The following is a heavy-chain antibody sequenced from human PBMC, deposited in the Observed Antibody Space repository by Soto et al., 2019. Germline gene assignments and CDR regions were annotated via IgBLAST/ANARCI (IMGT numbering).Heavy chain of an antibody. Sequence: SETLSLTCTVSSGSLSSGGYYWNWICQHPVKGLEWIGYIYFTGITYSTPSLKSRVTLSVDTSKRQFSLELRSVTAADTAIYYCARAPLHHKVNWFDLWGPGVLVTVSS. CDR1: SGSLSSGGYY. J-gene: IGHJ5*02. CDR3: ARAPLHHKVNWFDL. CDR2: IYFTGIT. V-gene: IGHV4-31*03.